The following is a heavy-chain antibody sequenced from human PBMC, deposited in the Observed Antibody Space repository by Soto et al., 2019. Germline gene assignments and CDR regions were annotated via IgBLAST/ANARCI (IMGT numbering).Heavy chain of an antibody. CDR2: VSYDGSKK. J-gene: IGHJ4*02. D-gene: IGHD3-16*01. CDR1: GFIFTSYI. V-gene: IGHV3-30*01. CDR3: ARDKGLLFARNVDS. Sequence: QVQLVESGGGVVQPRRSLRLSCAASGFIFTSYIVHCVRQAPGKRLEWVASVSYDGSKKHYADSVKGRFSISRDNSKNSVYLQMNSLGTEDTAVYYCARDKGLLFARNVDSWGQGTLVTVSS.